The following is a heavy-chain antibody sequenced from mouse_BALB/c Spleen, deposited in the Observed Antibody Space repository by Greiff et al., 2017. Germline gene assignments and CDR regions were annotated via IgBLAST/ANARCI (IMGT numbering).Heavy chain of an antibody. CDR3: ARFLYGNYEGYAMDD. J-gene: IGHJ4*01. CDR2: INPNNGGT. Sequence: VQLKESGPELVKPGASVKIPCKASGYTFTDYNMDWVKQSHGKSLEWIGDINPNNGGTIYNQKFKGKATLTVDKSSSTAYMELRSLTSEDTAVYYCARFLYGNYEGYAMDDWGQGTSVTVSS. CDR1: GYTFTDYN. D-gene: IGHD2-1*01. V-gene: IGHV1-18*01.